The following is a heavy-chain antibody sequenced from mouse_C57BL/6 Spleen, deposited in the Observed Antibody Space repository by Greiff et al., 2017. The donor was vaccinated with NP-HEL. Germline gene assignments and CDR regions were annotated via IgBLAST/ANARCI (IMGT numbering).Heavy chain of an antibody. D-gene: IGHD1-1*01. Sequence: VQLQQSGPELVKPGASVKISCKASGYTFTDYYMNWVKQSHGKSLEWIGDINPNNGGTSYNQKFKGKATLTVDKSSSTAYMELRSLTSEDSAVYYCARREYYGSSSFWYFDVWGTGTTVTVSS. CDR1: GYTFTDYY. V-gene: IGHV1-26*01. CDR3: ARREYYGSSSFWYFDV. J-gene: IGHJ1*03. CDR2: INPNNGGT.